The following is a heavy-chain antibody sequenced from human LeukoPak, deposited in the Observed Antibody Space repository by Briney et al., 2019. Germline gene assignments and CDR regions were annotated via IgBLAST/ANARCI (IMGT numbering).Heavy chain of an antibody. CDR2: ISDDGGRK. CDR1: GFTFSGYP. CDR3: ARNNGMDV. J-gene: IGHJ6*02. Sequence: PGGSLRLSCAASGFTFSGYPMHWVRQAPGKGLDWVAIISDDGGRKFYADSVKGRFTISKDNAKNSLYLQMNSLRAEDTALYHCARNNGMDVWGQGTTVIVSS. V-gene: IGHV3-30*04.